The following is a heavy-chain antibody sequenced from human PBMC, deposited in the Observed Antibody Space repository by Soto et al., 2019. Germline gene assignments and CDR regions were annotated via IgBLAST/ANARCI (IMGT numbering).Heavy chain of an antibody. J-gene: IGHJ6*02. Sequence: GSGPTLVNPTEALTLSVDLAGCSLSTSGVGVGWIRQPPGKALEWLALIYWNDDKRYSPSLKSRLTITKDTSKNQVVLTMTNMDPVDTAAYYCAHRSKLIAAAGTRPGYYYYGMDVWGQGTTVTVSS. CDR2: IYWNDDK. CDR3: AHRSKLIAAAGTRPGYYYYGMDV. D-gene: IGHD6-13*01. V-gene: IGHV2-5*01. CDR1: GCSLSTSGVG.